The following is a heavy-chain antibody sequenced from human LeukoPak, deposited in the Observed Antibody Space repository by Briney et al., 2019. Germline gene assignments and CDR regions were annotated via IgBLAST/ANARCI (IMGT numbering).Heavy chain of an antibody. V-gene: IGHV3-66*01. J-gene: IGHJ4*02. CDR2: IYSGGST. CDR1: GFTVSSNY. CDR3: ARSLGRLYYFDY. Sequence: GGSLRLSCAASGFTVSSNYMSWVRQAPGKGLEWVSVIYSGGSTYYADSVKGRFTISRDNSKNTLYLQMNSLRAEDTAVYYCARSLGRLYYFDYWGQGTRVTVSS.